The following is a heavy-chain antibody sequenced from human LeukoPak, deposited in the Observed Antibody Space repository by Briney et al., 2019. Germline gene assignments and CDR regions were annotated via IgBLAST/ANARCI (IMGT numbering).Heavy chain of an antibody. J-gene: IGHJ3*02. D-gene: IGHD3-9*01. V-gene: IGHV3-30*03. CDR2: ISYDGSNK. Sequence: LGGSLRLSCAASGFTFSSYGMHWVRQAPGKGLEWVAVISYDGSNKYYADSVKGRFTISRDNSKNTLYLQMNSLRAEDTAVYYCVAGLRYFDWLLGGNDAFDIWGQGTMVTVSS. CDR3: VAGLRYFDWLLGGNDAFDI. CDR1: GFTFSSYG.